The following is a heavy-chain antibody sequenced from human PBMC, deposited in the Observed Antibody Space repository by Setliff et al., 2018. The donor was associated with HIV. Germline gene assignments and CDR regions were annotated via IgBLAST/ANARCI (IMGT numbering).Heavy chain of an antibody. V-gene: IGHV4-31*03. CDR2: VFVSGNT. Sequence: SETLSLTCSVPGGSVRSGDYYWTWIRQLPGKGLEWIGYVFVSGNTNYNPSLRSRVTISVDRSKDQFSLKLNSMTAADTARYYCAREAMEGAFDLWGQGTMVTVSS. D-gene: IGHD1-1*01. J-gene: IGHJ3*01. CDR1: GGSVRSGDYY. CDR3: AREAMEGAFDL.